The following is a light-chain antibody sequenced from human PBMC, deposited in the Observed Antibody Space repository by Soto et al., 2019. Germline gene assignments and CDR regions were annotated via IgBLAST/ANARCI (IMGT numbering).Light chain of an antibody. CDR2: GTS. CDR3: HQRSSWPLT. CDR1: QSVSSSY. J-gene: IGKJ4*01. Sequence: EIVLTQSPGTLSLSPGERATLSCRASQSVSSSYLAWYQQRPGQAPRLLIYGTSTRATGIPARFSGSGSGTEFTLTISNLEPEDFAVYYCHQRSSWPLTFGGGTKVDIK. V-gene: IGKV3D-20*02.